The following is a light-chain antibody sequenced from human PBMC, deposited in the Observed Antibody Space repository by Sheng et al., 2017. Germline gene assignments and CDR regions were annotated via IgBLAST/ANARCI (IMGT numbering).Light chain of an antibody. Sequence: AIQLTQSPSSLSASVGDRVTITCRASQGIRNDLGWYQHKVGKAPKAPDLCWIHFTEWGPVKGSAAVDLAQTSLSPSASLQPEDFATYYCLQDYHYPWTFGQGTKVEF. CDR3: LQDYHYPWT. V-gene: IGKV1-6*01. J-gene: IGKJ1*01. CDR2: WI. CDR1: QGIRND.